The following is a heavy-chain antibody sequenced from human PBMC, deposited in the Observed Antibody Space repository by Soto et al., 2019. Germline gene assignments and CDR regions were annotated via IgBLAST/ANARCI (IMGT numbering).Heavy chain of an antibody. D-gene: IGHD4-17*01. Sequence: SETLSLTCTVSGGSISSYYWSWIRQPPGKGLEWIGYIYYSGSTNYNPSLKSRVTISVDTSKNQFSLKLSSVTAADTAVYYCARYDGDKDVGGWFDPWGQGTLVTVSS. CDR1: GGSISSYY. CDR3: ARYDGDKDVGGWFDP. J-gene: IGHJ5*02. V-gene: IGHV4-59*01. CDR2: IYYSGST.